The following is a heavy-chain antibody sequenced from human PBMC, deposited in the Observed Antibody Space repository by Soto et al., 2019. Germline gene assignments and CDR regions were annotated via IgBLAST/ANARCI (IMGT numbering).Heavy chain of an antibody. CDR1: GFTFSSYA. CDR3: ARQWLDSYYFDY. Sequence: GGSLRLSCAASGFTFSSYAMHWVRQAPGKGLEYVSAISSNGGSTYYANSVKGRFTISRDSSKNTLYLQMGSLRAEDMAVYYCARQWLDSYYFDYWGQGTLVTVSS. V-gene: IGHV3-64*01. J-gene: IGHJ4*02. D-gene: IGHD6-19*01. CDR2: ISSNGGST.